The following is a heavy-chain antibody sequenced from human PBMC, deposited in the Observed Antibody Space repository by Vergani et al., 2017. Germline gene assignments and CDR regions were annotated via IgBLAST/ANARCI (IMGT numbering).Heavy chain of an antibody. CDR3: ARMEYSSPLGV. V-gene: IGHV4-61*10. Sequence: QVQLQESGPGLVKPSETLSLTCTVSGGSVSSGSYYWSWIRQPAGKGLEWIGYIYYSGRTNYNPSLKSRVTISVDTSKNQFSLKLSSVTAAVTAVYYCARMEYSSPLGVWGKGTTVTVSS. D-gene: IGHD6-6*01. J-gene: IGHJ6*04. CDR2: IYYSGRT. CDR1: GGSVSSGSYY.